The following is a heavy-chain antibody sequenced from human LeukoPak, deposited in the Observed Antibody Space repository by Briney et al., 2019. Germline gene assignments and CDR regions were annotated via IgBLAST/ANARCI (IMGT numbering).Heavy chain of an antibody. CDR2: INHSGST. D-gene: IGHD3-10*01. CDR3: ARARVLWFWELNWFDP. V-gene: IGHV4-34*01. J-gene: IGHJ5*02. Sequence: PSETLSLTCAVYGGSFSGYYWSWIRQPPGKGLEWIGEINHSGSTNYNPSLKSRVTISVDTSKNQFSLKLSSVTAADTAVYYCARARVLWFWELNWFDPWGQGTLVTVSS. CDR1: GGSFSGYY.